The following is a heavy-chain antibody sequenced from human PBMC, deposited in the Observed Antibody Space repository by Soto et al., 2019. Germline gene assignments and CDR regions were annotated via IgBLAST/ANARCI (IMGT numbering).Heavy chain of an antibody. CDR2: ISSSSSYI. CDR1: GFTFSSYS. CDR3: AREAHTGGGDY. J-gene: IGHJ4*02. V-gene: IGHV3-21*01. Sequence: EVQLVESGGGLVKPGGSLRLSCAASGFTFSSYSMNWVRQAPGKGLEWVSSISSSSSYIYYADSVKGRFTISRDNAKNSLYLQMNSLRAEDTAVYYCAREAHTGGGDYWGQGTLVSVSS.